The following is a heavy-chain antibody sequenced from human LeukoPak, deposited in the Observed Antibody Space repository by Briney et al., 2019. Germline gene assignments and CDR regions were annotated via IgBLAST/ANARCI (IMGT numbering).Heavy chain of an antibody. CDR1: GYTFTGYY. V-gene: IGHV1-2*02. CDR3: ARGGRSGYYDSRYYYMDV. Sequence: ASVKVSCKASGYTFTGYYMHWVRQAPGQGLEWMGWINPNSGGTNYAQKFQGRVTMTRDTSISTAYMELSRLRSDDTAVHYCARGGRSGYYDSRYYYMDVWGKGTTVTVSS. J-gene: IGHJ6*03. D-gene: IGHD3-22*01. CDR2: INPNSGGT.